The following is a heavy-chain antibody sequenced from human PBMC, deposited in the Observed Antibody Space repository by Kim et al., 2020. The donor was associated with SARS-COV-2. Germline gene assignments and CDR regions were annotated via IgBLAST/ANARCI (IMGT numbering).Heavy chain of an antibody. CDR3: ARVLMRSMDV. V-gene: IGHV1-18*01. CDR2: GNT. Sequence: GNTNYAQKLQGKVTMTTDKSTSTAYMGLRSLRSDDTAVYYCARVLMRSMDVWGQGTTVTVSS. J-gene: IGHJ6*02.